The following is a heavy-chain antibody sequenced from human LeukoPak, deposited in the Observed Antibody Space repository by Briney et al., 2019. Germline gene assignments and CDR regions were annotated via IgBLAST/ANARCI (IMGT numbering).Heavy chain of an antibody. J-gene: IGHJ4*02. CDR1: RYSFTSYL. D-gene: IGHD1-26*01. Sequence: EAPQISCWRSRYSFTSYLIGWVRQMPGKGLEWMGIIYPGDSDTRYSQSFQGQVTISADKSISTAYLQWSSLKASDTAMYYCARLGGSYDDCFDYWGQGTLVTVSS. CDR2: IYPGDSDT. CDR3: ARLGGSYDDCFDY. V-gene: IGHV5-51*01.